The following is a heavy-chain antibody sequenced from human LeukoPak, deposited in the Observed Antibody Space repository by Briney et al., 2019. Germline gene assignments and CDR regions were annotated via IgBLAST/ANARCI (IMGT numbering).Heavy chain of an antibody. CDR2: ISWNSGSI. Sequence: GGSLRLSCEASGFSFSSNWMSWVRQAPGKGLEWVSGISWNSGSIGYADSVKGRFTISRDNAKNSLYLQMNSLRAEDTALYYCAKDTRRSGWGNFDYWGQGTLVTVSS. D-gene: IGHD6-19*01. J-gene: IGHJ4*02. V-gene: IGHV3-9*01. CDR3: AKDTRRSGWGNFDY. CDR1: GFSFSSNW.